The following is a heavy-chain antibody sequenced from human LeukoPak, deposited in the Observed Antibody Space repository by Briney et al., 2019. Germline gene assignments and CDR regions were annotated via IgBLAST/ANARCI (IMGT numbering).Heavy chain of an antibody. D-gene: IGHD3-9*01. J-gene: IGHJ4*02. CDR1: GFTFRSYA. CDR2: ISGSGGST. CDR3: AKGGYDILTAYYADY. Sequence: PGGSLRLSCAASGFTFRSYAVSWVRQAPGKGREWVSGISGSGGSTYYADSVKGRFTIARDNSKNTLYLQMNSLRAEDTALYYCAKGGYDILTAYYADYWGQGTLVTVSS. V-gene: IGHV3-23*01.